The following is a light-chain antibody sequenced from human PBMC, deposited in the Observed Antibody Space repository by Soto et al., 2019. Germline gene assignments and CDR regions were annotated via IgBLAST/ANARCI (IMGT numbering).Light chain of an antibody. CDR2: GPS. J-gene: IGKJ5*01. Sequence: EFVLTQSPGTLSLSPGARATLSCRASQSVSSSYIAWYQQKPGQAPRLLIYGPSSRATGIPDRFSGSGSGTDFTLTISRLEPEDFAVYYCQQFGSSPPRITCGQGTRLE. CDR3: QQFGSSPPRIT. V-gene: IGKV3-20*01. CDR1: QSVSSSY.